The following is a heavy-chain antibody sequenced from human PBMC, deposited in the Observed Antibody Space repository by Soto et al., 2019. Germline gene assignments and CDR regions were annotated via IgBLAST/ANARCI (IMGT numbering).Heavy chain of an antibody. CDR1: GFTFSRST. V-gene: IGHV3-33*01. J-gene: IGHJ4*02. CDR2: IWSDGSDK. Sequence: QVQLVESGGGWAQPGGSLTLSLAAPGFTFSRSTMHWVRQAPGKGLEWVAGIWSDGSDKYYVDSVKGRFTISRDNSKNTLYLQMNSLRADDTAVYYCARVRGSGWYFDSGGQGTLVTVSS. CDR3: ARVRGSGWYFDS. D-gene: IGHD6-19*01.